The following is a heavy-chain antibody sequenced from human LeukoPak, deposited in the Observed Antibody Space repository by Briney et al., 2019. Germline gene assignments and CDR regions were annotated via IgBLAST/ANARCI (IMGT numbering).Heavy chain of an antibody. CDR3: ARVGVYAIDDAFDI. CDR2: IYYSGST. V-gene: IGHV4-59*01. CDR1: GGSLSSYY. Sequence: PSETLSLTCTVSGGSLSSYYWSWIRQPPGKGLEGIGYIYYSGSTNYNPSLTSRVTISVDTSKNQFSLKLSSVTAADTAVYYCARVGVYAIDDAFDIWGQGTMVTVSS. J-gene: IGHJ3*02. D-gene: IGHD2-8*01.